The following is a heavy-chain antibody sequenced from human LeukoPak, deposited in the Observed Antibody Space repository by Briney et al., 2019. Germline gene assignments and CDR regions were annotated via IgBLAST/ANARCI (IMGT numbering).Heavy chain of an antibody. CDR2: ISGSGGST. CDR1: GFTFSSYA. D-gene: IGHD3-10*01. J-gene: IGHJ4*02. V-gene: IGHV3-23*01. Sequence: GGSLRLSCAASGFTFSSYAMSWVRQAPGKGLEWVSAISGSGGSTYYADSVKGRFTISRDNSKNTLYLQMNSLRAEDTAVYYCAKDSMIRFGELSAFDYWGQGTLVTVSS. CDR3: AKDSMIRFGELSAFDY.